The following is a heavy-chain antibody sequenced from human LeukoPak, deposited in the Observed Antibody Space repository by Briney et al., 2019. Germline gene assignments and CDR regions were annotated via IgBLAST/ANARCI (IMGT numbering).Heavy chain of an antibody. V-gene: IGHV3-30*03. Sequence: GGSLRLSCAASGFTFSRHGMHWVRQAPGKGLEWVATVSYDGRRKYYADSVEGRFTISRDNSKNTLYLQMNSLRAEDTAVYYCARDQVQLWLRGFDPWGQGTLVTVSS. J-gene: IGHJ5*02. CDR3: ARDQVQLWLRGFDP. D-gene: IGHD5-18*01. CDR2: VSYDGRRK. CDR1: GFTFSRHG.